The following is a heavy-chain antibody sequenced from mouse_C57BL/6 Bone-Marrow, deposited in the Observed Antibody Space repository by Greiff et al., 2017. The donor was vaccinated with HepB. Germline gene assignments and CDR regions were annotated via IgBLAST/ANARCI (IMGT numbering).Heavy chain of an antibody. CDR2: INYDGSST. D-gene: IGHD2-3*01. CDR3: AREGVYDGYYGRAMDY. Sequence: EVKLQESEGGLVQPGSSMKLSCTASGFTFSDYYMAWVRQVPEKGLEWVANINYDGSSTYYLDSLKSRFIISRDNAKNILYLQMSSLKSEDTATYYCAREGVYDGYYGRAMDYWGQGTSVTVSS. J-gene: IGHJ4*01. V-gene: IGHV5-16*01. CDR1: GFTFSDYY.